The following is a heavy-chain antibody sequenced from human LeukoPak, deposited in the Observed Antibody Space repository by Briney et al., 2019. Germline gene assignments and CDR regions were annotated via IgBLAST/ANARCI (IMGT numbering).Heavy chain of an antibody. D-gene: IGHD3-10*02. CDR2: IGVNGVTT. J-gene: IGHJ4*02. V-gene: IGHV3-23*01. CDR3: AKEVFGEYYDGFDY. Sequence: GGSLRLSCAASGFTFSSYDMSWVRQAPGEGLEWVSRIGVNGVTTYYADSVKGRFTISRDNSRNTLFLHMNSLRAEDTAVYYCAKEVFGEYYDGFDYWGQGTLVTVSS. CDR1: GFTFSSYD.